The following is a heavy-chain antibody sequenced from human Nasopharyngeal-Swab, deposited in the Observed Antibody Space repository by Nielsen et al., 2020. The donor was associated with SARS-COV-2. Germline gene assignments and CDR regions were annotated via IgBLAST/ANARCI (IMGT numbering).Heavy chain of an antibody. D-gene: IGHD5-12*01. CDR3: AKDRDSGDDSGEYYHYYGMDV. CDR2: ISGADDST. V-gene: IGHV3-23*01. Sequence: GESLKISCSASGFIFKNYAMNWVRQAPGRGLEWVSAISGADDSTKYADSVKGRFTISRDNFKNTLDLQMNSLRAEDTVMYYCAKDRDSGDDSGEYYHYYGMDVWGQGTSVTVS. J-gene: IGHJ6*02. CDR1: GFIFKNYA.